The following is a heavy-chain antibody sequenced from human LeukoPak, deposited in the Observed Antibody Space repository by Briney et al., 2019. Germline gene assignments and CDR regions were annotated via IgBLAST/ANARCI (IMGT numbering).Heavy chain of an antibody. J-gene: IGHJ4*02. D-gene: IGHD1-1*01. CDR2: INHDNSYI. CDR1: GFTFSSYG. CDR3: ARDNEEQLSSFDY. V-gene: IGHV3-21*01. Sequence: GGSLRLSFAASGFTFSSYGMNWVRQAPGKGLEWVSSINHDNSYIYYADSVKGRFTISRDNAKNSLYLQMNSLRAEDTAVYYCARDNEEQLSSFDYWGQGTLVTVSS.